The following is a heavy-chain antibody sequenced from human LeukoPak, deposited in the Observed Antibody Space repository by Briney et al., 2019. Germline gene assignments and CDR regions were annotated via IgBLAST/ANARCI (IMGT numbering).Heavy chain of an antibody. D-gene: IGHD3-10*01. CDR1: GVSGVTFSNYA. CDR2: ISGSGHTT. J-gene: IGHJ4*02. CDR3: VEGIFDY. V-gene: IGHV3-23*01. Sequence: GGSLRLSCAASGVSGVTFSNYALNWVRQAPGKGLEWVSDISGSGHTTNYADSVKGRFSISRDNSKTTLYLQMSSLRVEDAAVYYCVEGIFDYWGQGTLVTVSS.